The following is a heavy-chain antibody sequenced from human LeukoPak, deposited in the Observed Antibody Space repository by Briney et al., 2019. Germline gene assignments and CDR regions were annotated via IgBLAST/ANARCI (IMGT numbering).Heavy chain of an antibody. Sequence: PSETLSLSCTVSGGSIISSSYYWGWIRQPPGKGLEWIGSIYFSGSTSYNPSLKSRLTISVDTSENQFSLKLNSVTAADTAVYYCARHSGSYFGRTDYWGQGTLVTVSS. CDR1: GGSIISSSYY. D-gene: IGHD1-26*01. V-gene: IGHV4-39*01. CDR2: IYFSGST. J-gene: IGHJ4*02. CDR3: ARHSGSYFGRTDY.